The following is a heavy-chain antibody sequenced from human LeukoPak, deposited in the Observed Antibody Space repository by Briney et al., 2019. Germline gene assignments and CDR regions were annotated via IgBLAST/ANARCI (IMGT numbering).Heavy chain of an antibody. D-gene: IGHD2-2*01. Sequence: PSETLSLTCTVSGGSISSGGYYWSWIRQHPGKGLEWIGYIYYSGSTYYNPSLKSRVTISVDTSKNQFSLKLSSVTAADTAVYYCARGGGIEVVPAAIGYPYYYMDVWGKGTTVTVSS. CDR2: IYYSGST. J-gene: IGHJ6*03. CDR1: GGSISSGGYY. CDR3: ARGGGIEVVPAAIGYPYYYMDV. V-gene: IGHV4-31*03.